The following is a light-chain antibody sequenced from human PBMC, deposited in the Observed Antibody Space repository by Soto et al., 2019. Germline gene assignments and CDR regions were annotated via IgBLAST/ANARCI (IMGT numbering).Light chain of an antibody. J-gene: IGKJ5*01. CDR2: DAS. Sequence: TVLKQSPGTLSLSHGERATLSCRAIQSLNSSYLAWYQQKPGQAPRLLIYDASSRATGIPDRFSGSGSGTDFTLTISRLEPEDSAVYYCQQYGSSPPITFGQGTRLEIK. V-gene: IGKV3-20*01. CDR1: QSLNSSY. CDR3: QQYGSSPPIT.